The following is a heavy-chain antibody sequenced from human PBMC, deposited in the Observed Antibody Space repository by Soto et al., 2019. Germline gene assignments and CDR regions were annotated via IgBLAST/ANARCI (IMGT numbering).Heavy chain of an antibody. J-gene: IGHJ4*02. CDR3: ARGSSGDYDFWSGPGYYFDY. D-gene: IGHD3-3*01. V-gene: IGHV4-34*01. CDR2: INHSGST. Sequence: QVQLQQWGAGLSKPSETLSLTCAVYGGSFSGYYWSWIRQPPGKGLEWIGEINHSGSTNYNPSLKSRVTISVDTSKNQFSLKLSSVTDADTAVYYCARGSSGDYDFWSGPGYYFDYWGQGTLVTVSS. CDR1: GGSFSGYY.